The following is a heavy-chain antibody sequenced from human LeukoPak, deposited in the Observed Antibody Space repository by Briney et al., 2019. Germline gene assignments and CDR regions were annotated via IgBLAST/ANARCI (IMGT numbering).Heavy chain of an antibody. CDR3: ARMRGYCSGGSCYFDY. J-gene: IGHJ4*02. D-gene: IGHD2-15*01. Sequence: ASVNVSCKPSGYTFTSYAMHWVRQAPGQRLEWMGWINAGNGNTKYSQKFQGRVTITRDTSASTAYMELSSLRSEDTAVYYCARMRGYCSGGSCYFDYWGQGTLVTVSS. V-gene: IGHV1-3*01. CDR1: GYTFTSYA. CDR2: INAGNGNT.